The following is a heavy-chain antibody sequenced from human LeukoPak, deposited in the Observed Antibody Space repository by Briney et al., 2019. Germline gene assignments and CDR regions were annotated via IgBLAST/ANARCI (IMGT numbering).Heavy chain of an antibody. CDR1: GLRFSNYA. CDR3: ARDRDTAIMVPTLIDY. D-gene: IGHD5-18*01. J-gene: IGHJ4*02. CDR2: ISYDGSNK. V-gene: IGHV3-30-3*01. Sequence: PGRSLRLSCAASGLRFSNYAMHWVRQAPGKGLEWVSVISYDGSNKYYADSVKGRFTISRDNFKNTLYLQVNSLRAEDTAVYYCARDRDTAIMVPTLIDYWGRGTLVTVSS.